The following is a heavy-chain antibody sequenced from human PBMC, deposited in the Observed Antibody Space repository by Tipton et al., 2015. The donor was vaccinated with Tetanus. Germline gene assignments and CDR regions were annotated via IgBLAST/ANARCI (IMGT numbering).Heavy chain of an antibody. V-gene: IGHV4-59*01. D-gene: IGHD1-26*01. CDR3: ARGMGAYVN. CDR2: IYSTGAT. Sequence: TLSLTCSVSGGSMGTNHWVWVRQAPGKRLESVGYIYSTGATKYNPSLESRVRISIDTSKSQFSMRLSSVTVADTAVYYCARGMGAYVNWGQGTWVSVS. CDR1: GGSMGTNH. J-gene: IGHJ4*02.